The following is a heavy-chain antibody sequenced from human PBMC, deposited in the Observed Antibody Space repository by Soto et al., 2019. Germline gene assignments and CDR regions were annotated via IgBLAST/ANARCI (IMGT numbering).Heavy chain of an antibody. CDR2: ISYDGSNK. CDR3: AKDLFGFGDLNYYYYYGMDV. D-gene: IGHD3-10*02. J-gene: IGHJ6*02. Sequence: GGSLRLSCAASGFTFSSYGMHWVRQAPGKGLEWVAVISYDGSNKYYADSVKGRFTISRDNSKNTLYLQMNSLRAEDTAVYYCAKDLFGFGDLNYYYYYGMDVWGQGTTVTVSS. CDR1: GFTFSSYG. V-gene: IGHV3-30*18.